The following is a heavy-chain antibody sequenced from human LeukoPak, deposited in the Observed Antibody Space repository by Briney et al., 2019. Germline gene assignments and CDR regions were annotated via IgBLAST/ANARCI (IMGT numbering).Heavy chain of an antibody. CDR3: VKEHYYDSSGYSDY. J-gene: IGHJ4*02. Sequence: GGSLRLSCAASGFTFNNYAMSWVRQAPGKGLEWVSTISGSGGSTYYADSVKGRFTISRDNSKNTLYLQMNSLRAEDTAVYYCVKEHYYDSSGYSDYWGQGTLVTVSS. CDR1: GFTFNNYA. V-gene: IGHV3-23*01. D-gene: IGHD3-22*01. CDR2: ISGSGGST.